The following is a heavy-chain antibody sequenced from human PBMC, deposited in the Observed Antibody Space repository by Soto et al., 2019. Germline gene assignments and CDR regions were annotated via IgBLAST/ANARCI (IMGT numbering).Heavy chain of an antibody. CDR1: GFTFSTYA. V-gene: IGHV3-23*01. J-gene: IGHJ6*02. CDR3: AKGGRIVATTYNLDV. Sequence: EVQLLASGGGLVQPGGSLRLSCGASGFTFSTYAMNWVRQAPGKGLEWVAAISGSGGGTYYADSVKGRFTISRDNSKNSLFLHMNSLRAEDRAVYFCAKGGRIVATTYNLDVWGQGTTVAVSS. CDR2: ISGSGGGT. D-gene: IGHD1-26*01.